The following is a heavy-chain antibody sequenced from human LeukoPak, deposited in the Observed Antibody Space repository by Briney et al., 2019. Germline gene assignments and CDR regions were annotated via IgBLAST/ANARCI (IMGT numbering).Heavy chain of an antibody. CDR2: INPSGGST. Sequence: ASVKVSCKASGYTFTSYYMHWVRQAPGQGLEWMGIINPSGGSTSYAQKFQGRVTMTRDTSTSTVYMELSSLRSEDTAVYYCARAREYYYGSGSYFDYWGQGTLVTVSS. CDR3: ARAREYYYGSGSYFDY. V-gene: IGHV1-46*01. CDR1: GYTFTSYY. J-gene: IGHJ4*02. D-gene: IGHD3-10*01.